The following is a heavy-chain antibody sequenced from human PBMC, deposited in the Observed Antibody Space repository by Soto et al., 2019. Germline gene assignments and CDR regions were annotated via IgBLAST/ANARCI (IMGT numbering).Heavy chain of an antibody. V-gene: IGHV4-30-2*01. J-gene: IGHJ5*02. CDR3: ARVFDSEERRGYYYGSGHFDP. D-gene: IGHD3-10*01. CDR1: GGSISSGGYS. Sequence: SETLSLTCAVSGGSISSGGYSWSWIRQTPGKGLEWIGYIYHRGSTYYNPSLKSRVTISVDRSKNQFSLKLSSVTAADTAVYYCARVFDSEERRGYYYGSGHFDPWGQGTLVTVSS. CDR2: IYHRGST.